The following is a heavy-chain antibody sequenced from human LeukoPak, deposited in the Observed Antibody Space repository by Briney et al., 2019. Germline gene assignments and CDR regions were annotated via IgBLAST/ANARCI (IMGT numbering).Heavy chain of an antibody. J-gene: IGHJ4*02. CDR2: ISGSGDST. V-gene: IGHV3-23*01. CDR1: GGSISSSSYY. CDR3: ARDRGRYYDSRGFYWGYYFDS. D-gene: IGHD3-22*01. Sequence: ETLSLTCTVSGGSISSSSYYWGWIRHAPGKGLEWVSTISGSGDSTYYADSVKGRFTISRDNSKDTLYLQMSSVRVDDTAVYYCARDRGRYYDSRGFYWGYYFDSWGQGILVTVSS.